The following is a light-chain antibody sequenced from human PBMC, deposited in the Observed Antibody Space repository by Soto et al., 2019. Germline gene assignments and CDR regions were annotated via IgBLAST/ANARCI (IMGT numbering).Light chain of an antibody. CDR1: SSNIGAGYD. J-gene: IGLJ3*02. CDR3: QSYDSSLSGPRV. CDR2: GNS. Sequence: QSVLTQPPSVSGAPGQRVTISCTGSSSNIGAGYDVHWYHQLPGTAPKLLIYGNSNRPSGVPDRFSGSKSGTSASLAITGLQAEDEADYYCQSYDSSLSGPRVFGGGTKLTVL. V-gene: IGLV1-40*01.